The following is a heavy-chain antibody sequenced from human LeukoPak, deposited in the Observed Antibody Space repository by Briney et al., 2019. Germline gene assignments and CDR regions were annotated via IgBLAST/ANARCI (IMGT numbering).Heavy chain of an antibody. CDR1: GYTFTGYY. J-gene: IGHJ5*02. CDR3: ARPVGIAPLSWFDP. CDR2: INPNSGGT. D-gene: IGHD6-13*01. Sequence: ASVKVSCKASGYTFTGYYMHWVRQAPGQGLEWMGWINPNSGGTNYAQKFQGRVTMTRDTSISTAYMELSRLRSDDTAVYYCARPVGIAPLSWFDPWGQGTLVTVSS. V-gene: IGHV1-2*02.